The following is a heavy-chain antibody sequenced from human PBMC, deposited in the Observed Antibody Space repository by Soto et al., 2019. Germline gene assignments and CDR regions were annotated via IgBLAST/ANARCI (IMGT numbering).Heavy chain of an antibody. V-gene: IGHV4-59*01. CDR2: IYYSGRT. CDR1: GGSISSYY. D-gene: IGHD3-16*01. Sequence: SETLSLTCTVSGGSISSYYWSWIRQPPGKGLEWIGYIYYSGRTNYNPSLKSRVTLSVDTSKNQFSLKLSSVTAADTAVYYCARDLSPLRGQTSDWFDPWGQGTLVTVSS. J-gene: IGHJ5*02. CDR3: ARDLSPLRGQTSDWFDP.